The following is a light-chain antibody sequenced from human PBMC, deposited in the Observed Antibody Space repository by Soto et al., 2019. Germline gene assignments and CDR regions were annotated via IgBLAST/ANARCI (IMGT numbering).Light chain of an antibody. CDR2: GAS. CDR1: QSVDTTF. V-gene: IGKV3-20*01. J-gene: IGKJ1*01. Sequence: DIVLTQSPGSLSLSPGQRATLSRRASQSVDTTFFAWYQKKPGKAPRLLLYGASKRATDIPDRFSGSESGKDFSRIISRLEPEVFGVYYWRRYMSSVMFGQGTKVEIK. CDR3: RRYMSSVM.